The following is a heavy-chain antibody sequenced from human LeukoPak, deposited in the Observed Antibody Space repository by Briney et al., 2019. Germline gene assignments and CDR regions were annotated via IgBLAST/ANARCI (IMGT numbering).Heavy chain of an antibody. V-gene: IGHV3-53*01. CDR2: IYSSGDA. J-gene: IGHJ4*01. D-gene: IGHD2/OR15-2a*01. Sequence: GGSLRLSCAASGFTVSSKYMSWVRQTPGKGLQWVALIYSSGDAYTPDSVKGRFTISRDDSENTLYLQMDSLRAEDTAVYYCARFSIDPADVRALDYWGHGTLGTLSS. CDR3: ARFSIDPADVRALDY. CDR1: GFTVSSKY.